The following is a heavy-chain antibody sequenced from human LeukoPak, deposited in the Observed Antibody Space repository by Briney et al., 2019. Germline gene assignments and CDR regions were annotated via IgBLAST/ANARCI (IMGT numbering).Heavy chain of an antibody. CDR2: TYYRSKWYN. CDR3: ARDLQSPGIYYYYGMDV. D-gene: IGHD5-24*01. V-gene: IGHV6-1*01. CDR1: GDSVSSNSAA. Sequence: SQTLSLTCAISGDSVSSNSAAWNWIRQSPSRGLEWLGRTYYRSKWYNDYAVSVKSRITINPDTSKNQFSLQLNSVTPEDTAVYYCARDLQSPGIYYYYGMDVWGQGTTVTVSS. J-gene: IGHJ6*02.